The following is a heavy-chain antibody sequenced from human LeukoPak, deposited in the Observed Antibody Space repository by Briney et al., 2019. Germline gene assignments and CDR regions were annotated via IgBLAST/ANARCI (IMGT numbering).Heavy chain of an antibody. J-gene: IGHJ4*02. V-gene: IGHV4-59*08. Sequence: SETLSLTCTVSGGSISDYYWSWIRQPPGKGLEWIGYIYYSGSTNYNPSLKSRVTISLDTSKNQFSLELSSVTAADTAVYYCARQKTSGWPSYYFDYWGQGTLVTVSS. CDR3: ARQKTSGWPSYYFDY. D-gene: IGHD6-19*01. CDR1: GGSISDYY. CDR2: IYYSGST.